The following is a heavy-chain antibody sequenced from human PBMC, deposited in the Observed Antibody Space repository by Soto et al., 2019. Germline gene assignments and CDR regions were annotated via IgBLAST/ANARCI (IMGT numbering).Heavy chain of an antibody. V-gene: IGHV4-59*01. D-gene: IGHD5-12*01. CDR2: IYYSGST. CDR3: ARGLRLYEGRFDP. CDR1: GGSISSYY. Sequence: SETLSLTCTVCGGSISSYYWSWIRQPPGKGLEWIGYIYYSGSTNYNPSLKSRVTISVDTSKNQFSLKLSSVTAADTAVYYCARGLRLYEGRFDPWGQGTLVTVSS. J-gene: IGHJ5*02.